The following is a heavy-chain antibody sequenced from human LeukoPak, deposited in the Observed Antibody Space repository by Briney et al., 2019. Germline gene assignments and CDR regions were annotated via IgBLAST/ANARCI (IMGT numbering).Heavy chain of an antibody. CDR3: ARHSRGAFDP. CDR1: GGSISTFY. CDR2: IYTGASGTT. V-gene: IGHV4-4*09. D-gene: IGHD2-15*01. J-gene: IGHJ5*02. Sequence: PSETLSLTCNVSGGSISTFYWSWVRQVPGKGLEWIGYIYTGASGTTDYNSSLKSRVTISVDKSKNHFSLRLSSVTAADAAVYYCARHSRGAFDPWGQGTLVTVSS.